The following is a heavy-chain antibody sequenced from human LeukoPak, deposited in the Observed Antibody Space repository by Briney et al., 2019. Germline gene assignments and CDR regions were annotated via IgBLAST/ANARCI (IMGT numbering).Heavy chain of an antibody. CDR3: ATPRGRYFDRRGGFDY. Sequence: PSETLSLTCTVSGGSISGYYWSWIRQPPGKGLEWIGEINHSGSTNYNPSLKSRVTISVDTSKNQFSLKLSSVTAADTAVYYCATPRGRYFDRRGGFDYWGQGTLVTVSS. J-gene: IGHJ4*02. D-gene: IGHD3-9*01. V-gene: IGHV4-34*01. CDR2: INHSGST. CDR1: GGSISGYY.